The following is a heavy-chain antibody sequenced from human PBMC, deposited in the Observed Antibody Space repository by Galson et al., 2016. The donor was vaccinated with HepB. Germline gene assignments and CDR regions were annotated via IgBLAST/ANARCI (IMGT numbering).Heavy chain of an antibody. CDR1: GFTFSSYF. CDR2: IEKDGSEK. D-gene: IGHD5-24*01. Sequence: RLSCAASGFTFSSYFMTWVRQAPGEGLQWVANIEKDGSEKNYVDSVKGRFTISRDNAKNSLYLQMNTLRAEDTAVYYCAAGAGWVEDYWGQGTLVIVSS. V-gene: IGHV3-7*03. J-gene: IGHJ4*02. CDR3: AAGAGWVEDY.